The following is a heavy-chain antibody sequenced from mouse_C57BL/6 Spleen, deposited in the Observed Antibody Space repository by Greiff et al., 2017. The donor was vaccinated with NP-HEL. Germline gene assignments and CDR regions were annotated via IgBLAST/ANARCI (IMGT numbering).Heavy chain of an antibody. D-gene: IGHD1-1*01. Sequence: QVQLQQSGAELVRPGTSVKLSCKASGYTFTSYWMHWVKQRPGQGLEWIGVIDPSDSYTNYNQKFKGKATLTVDTSSSTAYMQLSSLTSEDSAVYYCTYGSSPWFAYWGQGTLVTVSA. CDR3: TYGSSPWFAY. V-gene: IGHV1-59*01. CDR1: GYTFTSYW. CDR2: IDPSDSYT. J-gene: IGHJ3*01.